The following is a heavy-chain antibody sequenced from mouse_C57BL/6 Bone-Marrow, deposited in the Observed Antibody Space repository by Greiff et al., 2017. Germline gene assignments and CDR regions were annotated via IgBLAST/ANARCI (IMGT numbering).Heavy chain of an antibody. CDR1: GYTFTSYD. J-gene: IGHJ1*03. CDR2: IYPRDGST. Sequence: VKLMESGPELVKPGASVKLSCKASGYTFTSYDINWVKQRPGQGLAWIGWIYPRDGSTKYNEKFKGKATLTVDTSSSTAYMGLHSLTSEASAVYFCARLEFDGSSGDWYFDVWGTGTTVTVSS. D-gene: IGHD1-1*01. V-gene: IGHV1-85*01. CDR3: ARLEFDGSSGDWYFDV.